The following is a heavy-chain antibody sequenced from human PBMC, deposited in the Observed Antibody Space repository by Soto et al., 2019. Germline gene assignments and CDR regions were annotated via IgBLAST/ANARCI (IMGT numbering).Heavy chain of an antibody. CDR2: INPNSGGT. CDR1: GYTFTGHY. V-gene: IGHV1-2*04. Sequence: VKVSCKASGYTFTGHYMHWVRQAPGQGLEWMGWINPNSGGTNYAQKFQGWVTMTRDTSISTAYMELSRLRSDDTAVYYCARVFSGYSYDYWGQGTPVTVSS. CDR3: ARVFSGYSYDY. J-gene: IGHJ4*02. D-gene: IGHD5-18*01.